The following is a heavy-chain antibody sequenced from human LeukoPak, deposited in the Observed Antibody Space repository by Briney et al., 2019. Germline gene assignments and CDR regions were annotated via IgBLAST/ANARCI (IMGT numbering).Heavy chain of an antibody. CDR2: ITSGGYT. J-gene: IGHJ4*02. D-gene: IGHD5-12*01. Sequence: PGGSLRLSCAASGFTVSSNYMNWVRQAPGKGLEWVSVITSGGYTYYADSVKGRFTTSRDNSKNTLYVQMNSLRAEDTAIYYCARGRGYRDYDRPLDYWGQGTLVTVSS. CDR1: GFTVSSNY. CDR3: ARGRGYRDYDRPLDY. V-gene: IGHV3-53*01.